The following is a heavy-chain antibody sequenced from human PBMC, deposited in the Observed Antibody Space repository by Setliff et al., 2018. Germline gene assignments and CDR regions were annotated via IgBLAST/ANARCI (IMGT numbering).Heavy chain of an antibody. J-gene: IGHJ4*02. V-gene: IGHV2-5*02. CDR1: GASVSGNSYY. CDR3: AHTSRVDHSGHYHFAS. CDR2: IYWDDDK. Sequence: TLSLTCTVSGASVSGNSYYWGWIRQPPGKALEWLALIYWDDDKRYSPSLKSRLTITKYTSTNQVVLTMTNMDPVDTGTYYCAHTSRVDHSGHYHFASWGQGPLVTVSS. D-gene: IGHD2-21*02.